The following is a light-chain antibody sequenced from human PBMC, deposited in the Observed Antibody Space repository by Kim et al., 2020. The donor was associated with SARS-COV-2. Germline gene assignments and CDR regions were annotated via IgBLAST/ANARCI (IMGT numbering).Light chain of an antibody. CDR1: QSVSSN. CDR2: GAS. Sequence: EIVMTQSPATLSVSPGERATLSCRASQSVSSNLAWYQQKPGQAPRLLIYGASTRATGIPARFSGSGSGTEFTLTISSLQSEDFAVYYCQQYNNWPPGNTFGGGTKLEIK. V-gene: IGKV3-15*01. CDR3: QQYNNWPPGNT. J-gene: IGKJ4*01.